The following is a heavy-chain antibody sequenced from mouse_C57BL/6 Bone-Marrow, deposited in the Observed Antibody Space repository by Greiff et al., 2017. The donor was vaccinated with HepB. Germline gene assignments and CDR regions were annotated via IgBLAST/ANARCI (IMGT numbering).Heavy chain of an antibody. V-gene: IGHV5-17*01. CDR2: ISSGSSTI. D-gene: IGHD1-1*01. CDR3: ARQDYYGSSYVFAY. J-gene: IGHJ3*01. CDR1: GFTFSDYG. Sequence: EVKLEESGGGLVKPGGSLKLSCAASGFTFSDYGMHWVRQAPEKGLEWVAYISSGSSTIYYADTLKGRFTISRDNAKNTLFLQMTSLRSEDAAMYYCARQDYYGSSYVFAYWGQGTLVTVSA.